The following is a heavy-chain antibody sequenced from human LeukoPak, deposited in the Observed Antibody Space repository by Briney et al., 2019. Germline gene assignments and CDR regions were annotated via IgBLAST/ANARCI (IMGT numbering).Heavy chain of an antibody. Sequence: SETLSLTCAVSGGSFSGYYWSWIRQPPGKGLEWIGEINHSGSTNYYPSFKRRVTISLDKSTNHFFLQQSSVTAADTAVYYCARLRSGYKYYMHVWREGTTVTIPS. J-gene: IGHJ6*03. V-gene: IGHV4-34*01. CDR2: INHSGST. D-gene: IGHD2-2*02. CDR3: ARLRSGYKYYMHV. CDR1: GGSFSGYY.